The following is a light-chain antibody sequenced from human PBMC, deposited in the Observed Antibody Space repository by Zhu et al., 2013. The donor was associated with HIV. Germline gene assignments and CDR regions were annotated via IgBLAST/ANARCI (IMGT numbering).Light chain of an antibody. CDR2: NDD. CDR1: SSNIGGNA. J-gene: IGLJ2*01. CDR3: ATWDDSLNVVV. V-gene: IGLV1-44*01. Sequence: QSVLTQPPSVSGAPGQRVTISCTGISSNIGGNAVNWYLQVPGTAPKLLMFNDDQRPSGVPDRLSASKSGTSASLAISGLQSEDEANYYCATWDDSLNVVVFGGGTKLTVL.